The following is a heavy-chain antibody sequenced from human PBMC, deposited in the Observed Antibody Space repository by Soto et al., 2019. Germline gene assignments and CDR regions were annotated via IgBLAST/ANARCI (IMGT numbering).Heavy chain of an antibody. CDR2: ISYDGSNK. CDR3: ARTLHYCSSTSCYRGYYYYGMDV. CDR1: GFTFSSYA. J-gene: IGHJ6*02. V-gene: IGHV3-30-3*01. D-gene: IGHD2-2*01. Sequence: GGSLRLSCAASGFTFSSYAMHWVRQAPGKGLEWVAVISYDGSNKYYADSVKGRFTIPRNNSKNTLYLQMNSRRAEDTAVYYCARTLHYCSSTSCYRGYYYYGMDVWGQGTTVTVS.